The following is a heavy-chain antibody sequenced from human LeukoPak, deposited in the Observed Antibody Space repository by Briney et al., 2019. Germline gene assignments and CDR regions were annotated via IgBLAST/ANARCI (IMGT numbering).Heavy chain of an antibody. CDR3: ARTNSSSWYPFDY. J-gene: IGHJ4*02. Sequence: NPGGSLRLSCAASGFTFSSYSMNWVRQAPGKGLEWVSSISSSSHIYYADSVKGRFTISRDNAKNSLYLQMNSLRAEDTAVYYCARTNSSSWYPFDYWGQGTLVTVSS. D-gene: IGHD6-13*01. CDR2: ISSSSHI. V-gene: IGHV3-21*01. CDR1: GFTFSSYS.